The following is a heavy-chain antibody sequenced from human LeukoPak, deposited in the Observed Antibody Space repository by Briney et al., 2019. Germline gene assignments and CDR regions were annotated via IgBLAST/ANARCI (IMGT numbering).Heavy chain of an antibody. Sequence: GASVKVSCKASGYTFTSYDINWVRQATGQGLEWMGWMNPNSGNTGYAQKFQGRVTITRNTSISTAYMELSSLRSEDTAVYYCARGVVLMVCAMPLNYYYYMDVWGKGTTVTVSS. CDR3: ARGVVLMVCAMPLNYYYYMDV. CDR2: MNPNSGNT. V-gene: IGHV1-8*03. D-gene: IGHD2-8*01. CDR1: GYTFTSYD. J-gene: IGHJ6*03.